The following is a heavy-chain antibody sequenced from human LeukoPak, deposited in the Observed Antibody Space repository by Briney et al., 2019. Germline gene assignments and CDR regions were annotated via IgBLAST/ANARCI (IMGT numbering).Heavy chain of an antibody. Sequence: ASVKVSCKASGGTFSSYAISWVRQAPGQGLEWMGGIIPIFGTANYAQKFQGRVTITTDESTSTVYMELSRLRSDDTAVYYCTRALRHTSSSGWFDPWGQGTPVTVSS. CDR2: IIPIFGTA. D-gene: IGHD6-6*01. V-gene: IGHV1-69*05. J-gene: IGHJ5*02. CDR3: TRALRHTSSSGWFDP. CDR1: GGTFSSYA.